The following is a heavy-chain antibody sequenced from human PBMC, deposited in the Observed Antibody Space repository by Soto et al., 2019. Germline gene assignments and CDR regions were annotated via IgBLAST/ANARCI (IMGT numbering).Heavy chain of an antibody. J-gene: IGHJ3*01. D-gene: IGHD2-8*01. CDR1: GFTFNNYA. V-gene: IGHV3-23*01. CDR2: ISPNGDST. CDR3: AKVRLTDYLRYAPHL. Sequence: VQLLESGGGLVQPGGSLRLACAASGFTFNNYAMNSVRQAPGRGLEWVSIISPNGDSTYYADSVKGRFTISRDNSQNTVFLQMNSLRAEDTAIYFCAKVRLTDYLRYAPHLWGQGTLVTVSS.